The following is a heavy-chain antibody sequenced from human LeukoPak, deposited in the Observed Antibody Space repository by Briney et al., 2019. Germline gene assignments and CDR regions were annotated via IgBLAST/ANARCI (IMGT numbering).Heavy chain of an antibody. J-gene: IGHJ6*02. V-gene: IGHV3-7*01. CDR1: GFTFSSYG. Sequence: GGSLRLSCAASGFTFSSYGMHWVRQAPGKGLEWVANIKQDGSEKYYVDSVKGRFTISRDNAKNSLYLQMNSLRAEDTAVYYCARPPGTPYYYGMDVWGQGTTVTVSS. CDR3: ARPPGTPYYYGMDV. CDR2: IKQDGSEK. D-gene: IGHD1-26*01.